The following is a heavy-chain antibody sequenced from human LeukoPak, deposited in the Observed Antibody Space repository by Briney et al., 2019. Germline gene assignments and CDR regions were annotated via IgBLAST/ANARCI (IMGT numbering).Heavy chain of an antibody. J-gene: IGHJ3*02. CDR3: AKELTERWVIDAFDI. CDR1: EFTFSNYG. V-gene: IGHV3-30*02. D-gene: IGHD2-21*01. CDR2: IRFDGTKK. Sequence: PGGSLRLSCAASEFTFSNYGIHWVRQAPGKGLEWVSFIRFDGTKKYYADSVKGRFTISRDNSKNTVYLQMSSLRAEDTAIYYCAKELTERWVIDAFDIWGQGTVVTVSS.